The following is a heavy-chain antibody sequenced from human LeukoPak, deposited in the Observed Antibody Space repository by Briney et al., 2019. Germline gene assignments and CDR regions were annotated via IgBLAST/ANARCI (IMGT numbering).Heavy chain of an antibody. CDR2: ISGSGGST. D-gene: IGHD1-26*01. CDR3: AQWSRYFDY. J-gene: IGHJ4*02. V-gene: IGHV3-23*01. Sequence: HPGGSLRLSCAASGFTFSSYAMSWVRQAPGKGLEWVSAISGSGGSTYYADSVKGRFTISRDNSKNTLYLQMNSLRAEDTALYFCAQWSRYFDYWGQGTLVTVSS. CDR1: GFTFSSYA.